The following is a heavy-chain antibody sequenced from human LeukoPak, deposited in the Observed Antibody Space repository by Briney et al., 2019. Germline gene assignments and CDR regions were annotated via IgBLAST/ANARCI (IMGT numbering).Heavy chain of an antibody. CDR3: AKEYSSGWRFDY. CDR1: GFTFSDYG. V-gene: IGHV3-30*18. CDR2: ISHVGSSK. J-gene: IGHJ4*02. Sequence: PGRSLRLSCAASGFTFSDYGMHWVRQAPGKGLEWVAVISHVGSSKYYADSVKGRFTISRDNSKNTLYLQLNSLRADDTAVYYCAKEYSSGWRFDYWGQGTLVTVSS. D-gene: IGHD6-19*01.